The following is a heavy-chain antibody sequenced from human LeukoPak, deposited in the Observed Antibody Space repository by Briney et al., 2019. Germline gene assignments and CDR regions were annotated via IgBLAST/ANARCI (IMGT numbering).Heavy chain of an antibody. CDR1: GYTFTGYY. D-gene: IGHD1-26*01. V-gene: IGHV1-2*02. CDR3: AREHGGSYGSIDY. Sequence: ASVKVSCKASGYTFTGYYMHWVRQAPGQGLEWMGWINPNSGGTNYAQKFQGRVTMTRDTSISTAYMELSRLRSDDTAVYYCAREHGGSYGSIDYWGQGTLVTVSS. J-gene: IGHJ4*02. CDR2: INPNSGGT.